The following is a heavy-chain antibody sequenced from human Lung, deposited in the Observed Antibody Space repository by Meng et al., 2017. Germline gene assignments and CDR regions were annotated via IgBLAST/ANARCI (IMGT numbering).Heavy chain of an antibody. Sequence: EVELVESGGCLVAPGGSLRLSCAASGFPFSTHWRHWVRQAPGKGLEWVSRITGDGSSTIYADSVQGRFTMSRDNAKNTLSLQMNSLRAEDTAVYYCARGGVTTDDWGQGTLVTVAS. D-gene: IGHD4-17*01. CDR2: ITGDGSST. CDR3: ARGGVTTDD. V-gene: IGHV3-74*01. J-gene: IGHJ4*02. CDR1: GFPFSTHW.